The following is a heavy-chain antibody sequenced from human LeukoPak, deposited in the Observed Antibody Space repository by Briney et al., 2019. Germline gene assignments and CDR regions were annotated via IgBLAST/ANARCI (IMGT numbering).Heavy chain of an antibody. CDR3: ARDSLEVTQQWDAFDI. V-gene: IGHV4-34*01. D-gene: IGHD6-19*01. Sequence: SETLSLTCAVYGGSFSGYYWSWIRQPPGKGLEWIGSIYYSGSTYYNPSLKSRVTISVDTSKNQFSLKLSSVTAADTAVYYCARDSLEVTQQWDAFDIWGQGTMVTVSS. J-gene: IGHJ3*02. CDR2: IYYSGST. CDR1: GGSFSGYY.